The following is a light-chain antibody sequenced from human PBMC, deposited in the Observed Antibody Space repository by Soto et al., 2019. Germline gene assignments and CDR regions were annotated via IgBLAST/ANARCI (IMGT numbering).Light chain of an antibody. CDR2: DAS. V-gene: IGKV3-11*01. CDR3: QQRSKWPT. J-gene: IGKJ5*01. Sequence: EIVLTQSPGTLSLSPGDGATLSCRASQSVRTSYLAWYRQKPGQAPRLLIYDASNRATGIPARFSGSGSGTDFTLTISSLEPEDFAVYYCQQRSKWPTFGQGTRLEI. CDR1: QSVRTSY.